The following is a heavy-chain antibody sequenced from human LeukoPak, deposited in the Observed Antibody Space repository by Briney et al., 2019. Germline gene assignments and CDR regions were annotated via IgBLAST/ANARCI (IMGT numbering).Heavy chain of an antibody. V-gene: IGHV3-64*01. D-gene: IGHD2-8*01. J-gene: IGHJ4*02. Sequence: GGSLRLSCAASGFTFSSYAIHWVRQAPGKGLEYVSAISSNGGSTYYANSVKGRFTISRDNSKNTLYLQMGSLRAEDMAVYYCARAGGYCTNGVCYTAPFDYWGQGTPVTVSS. CDR3: ARAGGYCTNGVCYTAPFDY. CDR2: ISSNGGST. CDR1: GFTFSSYA.